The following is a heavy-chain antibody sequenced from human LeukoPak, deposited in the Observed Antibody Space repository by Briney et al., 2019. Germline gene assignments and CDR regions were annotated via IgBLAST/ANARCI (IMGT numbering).Heavy chain of an antibody. D-gene: IGHD5-18*01. CDR3: ARDKGLGVFWTTAMVDYGPNWFDP. J-gene: IGHJ5*02. V-gene: IGHV7-4-1*02. Sequence: ASVKVSCKASGYTFTSYALNWVRQAPGQGLEWMGWINTNTGNPTYAQGFTGRFVFSLDTSVSTAYLQIRSLKAEETAVYYCARDKGLGVFWTTAMVDYGPNWFDPWGQGTLVTVSS. CDR2: INTNTGNP. CDR1: GYTFTSYA.